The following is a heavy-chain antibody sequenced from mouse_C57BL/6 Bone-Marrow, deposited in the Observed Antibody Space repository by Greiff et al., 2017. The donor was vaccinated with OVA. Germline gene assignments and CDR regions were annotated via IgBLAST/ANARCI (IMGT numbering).Heavy chain of an antibody. CDR2: IHPNSGST. CDR3: AIGGYDYDGHYYAMDY. D-gene: IGHD2-4*01. J-gene: IGHJ4*01. Sequence: QVQLQQPGAELVKPGASVKLSCKASGYTFTSYWMHWVKQRPGQGLEWIGMIHPNSGSTNYNEKFKSKATLTVDKSSSTAYRQLSSLTSEDSAFYYCAIGGYDYDGHYYAMDYWGQGTSVTVSS. CDR1: GYTFTSYW. V-gene: IGHV1-64*01.